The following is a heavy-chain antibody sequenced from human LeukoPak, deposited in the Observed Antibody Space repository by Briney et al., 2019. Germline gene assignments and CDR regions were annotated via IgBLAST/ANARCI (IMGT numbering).Heavy chain of an antibody. V-gene: IGHV3-9*01. Sequence: PGGSLTLSCAASGFTFYDYPMHWLRHAPGQGLEWVSGLSWNSGSIAYAVSVKGRFTISRDNAKTSLYLQMNSLRAEDTALYYCAKDKGSRLGYFDYWGQGTLVTVSS. D-gene: IGHD6-13*01. J-gene: IGHJ4*01. CDR2: LSWNSGSI. CDR3: AKDKGSRLGYFDY. CDR1: GFTFYDYP.